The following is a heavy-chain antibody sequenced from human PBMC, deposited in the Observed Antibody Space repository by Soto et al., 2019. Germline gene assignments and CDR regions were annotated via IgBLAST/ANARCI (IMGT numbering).Heavy chain of an antibody. CDR1: GFTFSSYL. CDR3: AREYDSSGYYYPRGY. D-gene: IGHD3-22*01. CDR2: IKQDGSEK. Sequence: GGSLRLSCAASGFTFSSYLMSWVRQGPGKGLEWVANIKQDGSEKYYVDSLKGRFTISRDNAKNSLYLQMNSLRAEDTAVYYCAREYDSSGYYYPRGYWGQGTLVTVSS. J-gene: IGHJ4*02. V-gene: IGHV3-7*01.